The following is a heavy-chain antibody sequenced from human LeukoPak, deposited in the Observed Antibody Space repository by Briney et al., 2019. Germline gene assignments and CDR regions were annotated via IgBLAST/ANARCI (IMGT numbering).Heavy chain of an antibody. CDR1: GFTFDDYA. Sequence: GRSLRLSCAASGFTFDDYAMHWVRHAPGKGLEWVSGISWNSGSIGYADSVKGRFTISRDNAKNSLYLQMNSLRAEDTALYYCAKAYSSGWYNGMDVWGQGTTVTVSS. CDR3: AKAYSSGWYNGMDV. V-gene: IGHV3-9*01. D-gene: IGHD6-19*01. J-gene: IGHJ6*02. CDR2: ISWNSGSI.